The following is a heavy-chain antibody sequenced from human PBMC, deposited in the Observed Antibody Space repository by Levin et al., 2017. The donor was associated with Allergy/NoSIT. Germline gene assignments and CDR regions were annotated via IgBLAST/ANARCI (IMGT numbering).Heavy chain of an antibody. Sequence: GESLKISCAASGFTFSSYGMHWVRQAPGKGLEWVAVIWYDGSSKYYADSVKGRFTISRDNSKNTLYLQMNSLRAEDTAVYYCARGLFWSADYWGQGTLVTVSS. CDR2: IWYDGSSK. CDR3: ARGLFWSADY. V-gene: IGHV3-33*01. D-gene: IGHD3-3*01. CDR1: GFTFSSYG. J-gene: IGHJ4*02.